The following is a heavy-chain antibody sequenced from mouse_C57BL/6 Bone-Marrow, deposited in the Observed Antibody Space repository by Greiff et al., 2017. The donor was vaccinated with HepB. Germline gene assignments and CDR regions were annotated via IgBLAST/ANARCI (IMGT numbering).Heavy chain of an antibody. CDR3: ARRGAAWFAY. D-gene: IGHD6-1*01. J-gene: IGHJ3*01. V-gene: IGHV1-81*01. Sequence: QVQLQQSGAELARPGASVKLSCKASGYTFTSYGISWVKQRPGQGLEWIGEINPRSGNTYYNEKFKGKATLTADKSSSTAYMELRSLTSEDSAVYVCARRGAAWFAYWGRGTGVTVSA. CDR1: GYTFTSYG. CDR2: INPRSGNT.